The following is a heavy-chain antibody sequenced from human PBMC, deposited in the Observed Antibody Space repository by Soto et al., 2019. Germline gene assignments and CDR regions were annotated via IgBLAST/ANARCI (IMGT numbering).Heavy chain of an antibody. J-gene: IGHJ4*02. CDR2: INHSGST. Sequence: SETLSLTCAVYGGSFSGYYWSWIRQPPGKGLEWIGEINHSGSTNYNPSLKSRVTISVDTSKNQFSLKLSSVTAADTAVYYCARGWVVAAKYYFDYWGQGTLVTVSS. CDR3: ARGWVVAAKYYFDY. CDR1: GGSFSGYY. V-gene: IGHV4-34*01. D-gene: IGHD2-15*01.